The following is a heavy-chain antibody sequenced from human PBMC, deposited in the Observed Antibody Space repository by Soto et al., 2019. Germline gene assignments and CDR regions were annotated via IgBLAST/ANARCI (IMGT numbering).Heavy chain of an antibody. V-gene: IGHV4-34*01. J-gene: IGHJ4*02. Sequence: SETLSLTCAVYGGSFSGYYWSWIRQPPGKGLEWIGEINHSGSTNYNPSLKSRVTISVDTSKNQFSLKLSSVTAADTAVCYCARVSSGWYVYWGQGTLVTVSS. CDR1: GGSFSGYY. CDR3: ARVSSGWYVY. D-gene: IGHD6-19*01. CDR2: INHSGST.